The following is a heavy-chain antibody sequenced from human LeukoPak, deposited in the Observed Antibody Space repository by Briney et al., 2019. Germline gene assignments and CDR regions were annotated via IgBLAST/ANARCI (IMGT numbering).Heavy chain of an antibody. Sequence: PSETLSLTCTVSGTSMNRYYWSWIRQPPGKGLEWIGFVYYSGNTNYNPSLKSRVTISIDTSKDQFSLKLSSVTAADTAVYYCARDPVSSSWYSYYYYYGMDVWGQGTTVTVSS. CDR2: VYYSGNT. CDR1: GTSMNRYY. D-gene: IGHD6-13*01. CDR3: ARDPVSSSWYSYYYYYGMDV. V-gene: IGHV4-59*12. J-gene: IGHJ6*02.